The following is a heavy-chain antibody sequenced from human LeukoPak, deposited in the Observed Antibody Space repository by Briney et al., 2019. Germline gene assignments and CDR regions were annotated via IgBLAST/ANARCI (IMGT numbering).Heavy chain of an antibody. Sequence: GGSLRLSCAASGFIFTTYAMTWVRQAPGKGLQWVSANSGSGGTTYCADSVKGRFTISRDNSKNTLYLQMNSLRAEDTALYSCAFSCGVGAFDIWGQGTMVTVSS. J-gene: IGHJ3*02. V-gene: IGHV3-23*01. CDR1: GFIFTTYA. CDR2: NSGSGGTT. CDR3: AFSCGVGAFDI. D-gene: IGHD2-8*01.